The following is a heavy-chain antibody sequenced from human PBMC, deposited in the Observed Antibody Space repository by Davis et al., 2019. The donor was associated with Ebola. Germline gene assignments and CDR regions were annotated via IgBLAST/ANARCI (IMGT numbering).Heavy chain of an antibody. CDR2: INHSGST. J-gene: IGHJ5*02. CDR1: GGSFSGYY. Sequence: SETLSLTCAVYGGSFSGYYWSWIRQPPGKGLEWIGEINHSGSTNYNPSLKSRVTISVDTSKNQFSLKLSSVTAADTAVYYCARGNWFDPWGQGTLVTVSS. CDR3: ARGNWFDP. V-gene: IGHV4-34*01.